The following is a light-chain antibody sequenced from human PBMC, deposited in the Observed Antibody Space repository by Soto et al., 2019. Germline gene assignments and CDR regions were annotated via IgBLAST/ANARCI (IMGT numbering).Light chain of an antibody. V-gene: IGKV3-15*01. CDR1: QSVGSN. CDR2: GAS. CDR3: QQYYNWPRT. Sequence: EMVMTQSPATLSVSPGDGATLSYRASQSVGSNLAWFQQKPGQAPRLLIYGASTRATGIPARFSGSGSGTEFTLTISSLQSEDFAVYYCQQYYNWPRTFCQGTKLEIK. J-gene: IGKJ2*01.